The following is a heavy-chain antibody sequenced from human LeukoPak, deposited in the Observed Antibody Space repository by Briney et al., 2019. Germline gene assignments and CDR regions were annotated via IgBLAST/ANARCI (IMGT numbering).Heavy chain of an antibody. Sequence: GGSLRLSCAAFGFPFSNYEMNWVRQARGEGLEGGSYIISSGSTKYYAASVKGRFTISRDNAKNSLDLQMNSLKAEDTAAYYCARGGVDYWGQGTLVTVSS. CDR2: IISSGSTK. CDR3: ARGGVDY. J-gene: IGHJ4*02. V-gene: IGHV3-48*03. CDR1: GFPFSNYE. D-gene: IGHD3-16*01.